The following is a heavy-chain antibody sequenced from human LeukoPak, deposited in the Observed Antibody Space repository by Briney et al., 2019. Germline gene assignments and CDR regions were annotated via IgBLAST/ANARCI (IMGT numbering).Heavy chain of an antibody. CDR1: VGSISGSNDY. D-gene: IGHD3-10*01. J-gene: IGHJ4*02. CDR3: ARHFRSYYGSGSYYPTYFDY. CDR2: IYYSGST. Sequence: SETLSLTCTVSVGSISGSNDYCAWIRQPPGKGLEWIGNIYYSGSTYYKPSLKSRVTISVDTSKNQFSLKLSSVTAADTAVYYCARHFRSYYGSGSYYPTYFDYWGQGTLVTVSS. V-gene: IGHV4-39*01.